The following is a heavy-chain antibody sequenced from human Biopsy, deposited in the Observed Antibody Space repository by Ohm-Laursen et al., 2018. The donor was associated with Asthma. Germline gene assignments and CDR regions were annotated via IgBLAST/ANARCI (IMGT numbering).Heavy chain of an antibody. J-gene: IGHJ4*02. D-gene: IGHD3-22*01. CDR3: ARGDSSNWSHYYFDY. CDR1: GFAVSRDR. Sequence: SLRLSCSASGFAVSRDRMFWVRQAPGKGLEWVSVIYSGGTSHTADSVRGRFTISRDYSKNTLYLQMHSLRAEDTAAYYCARGDSSNWSHYYFDYWGQGTLVTVSS. CDR2: IYSGGTS. V-gene: IGHV3-53*01.